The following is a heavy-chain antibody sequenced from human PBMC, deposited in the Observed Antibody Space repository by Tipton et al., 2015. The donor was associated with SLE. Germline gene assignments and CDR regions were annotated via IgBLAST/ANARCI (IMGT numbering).Heavy chain of an antibody. CDR2: IYANGDT. V-gene: IGHV4-61*02. CDR3: AREGIYCSTTDCYPWDFQH. J-gene: IGHJ1*01. CDR1: GDSVRSGSYY. Sequence: LRLSCSVSGDSVRSGSYYWAWIRQTAGKGLEWIGRIYANGDTSYNPSLNSRLTISVDTSKNHFSLKLSPVTAAGTAVYYCAREGIYCSTTDCYPWDFQHWGQGTLVNVS. D-gene: IGHD2-2*01.